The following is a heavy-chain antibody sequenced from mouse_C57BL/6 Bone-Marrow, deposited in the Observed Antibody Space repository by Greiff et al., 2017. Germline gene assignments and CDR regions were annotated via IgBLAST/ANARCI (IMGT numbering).Heavy chain of an antibody. Sequence: QVQLQQPGAELVMPGASVKLSCKASGYNFTSYWMHWVKQRPGQGLEWIGEIDPSDSYTKDNQKFKGTSTLTVDKSSCTAYMQLSSLKSDDSAFYYCARDYDYGFAYWGQGTLVTVSA. J-gene: IGHJ3*01. CDR1: GYNFTSYW. V-gene: IGHV1-69*01. CDR2: IDPSDSYT. CDR3: ARDYDYGFAY. D-gene: IGHD2-4*01.